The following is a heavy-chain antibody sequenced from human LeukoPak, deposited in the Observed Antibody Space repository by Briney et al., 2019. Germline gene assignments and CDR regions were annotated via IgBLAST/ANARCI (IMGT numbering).Heavy chain of an antibody. CDR1: GFTFSTYS. J-gene: IGHJ4*02. CDR3: ARDQGNWKIDF. D-gene: IGHD1-20*01. CDR2: ISSTGTV. Sequence: GGSLRLSCAASGFTFSTYSMTWVRQAPGKGLEWVSYISSTGTVYYADSVKGRFTISRDNAKNSLYLQMNSLRAEDTAVYYCARDQGNWKIDFWGQGTLVTVSS. V-gene: IGHV3-48*04.